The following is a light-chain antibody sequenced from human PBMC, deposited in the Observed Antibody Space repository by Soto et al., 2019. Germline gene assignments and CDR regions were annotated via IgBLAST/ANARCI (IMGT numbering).Light chain of an antibody. V-gene: IGKV3-11*01. CDR3: QQRSNWPPIT. Sequence: IVMTQSPATLSVSPGEGVTLSCRASQSVRSNLVWYQQKPGQAPRLLIYDASNRATGIPARFSGSGSGTDFTLTISSLEAEDFAVYYCQQRSNWPPITFGQGTRREIK. CDR1: QSVRSN. CDR2: DAS. J-gene: IGKJ5*01.